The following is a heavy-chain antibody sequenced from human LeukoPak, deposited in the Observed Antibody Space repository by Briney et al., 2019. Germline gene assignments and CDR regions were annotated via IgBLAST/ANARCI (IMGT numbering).Heavy chain of an antibody. D-gene: IGHD2-2*02. CDR1: GFTFSSYW. CDR2: INTDGSST. Sequence: GGSLRLSCAASGFTFSSYWMHWVRQAPGKGLVWVSRINTDGSSTSYADSVKGRFTISRDNAKNTLYLQMNSLRAEDTAVYYCAREGLVPAAIVYYYYHMDVWGKGTTVTVSS. V-gene: IGHV3-74*01. J-gene: IGHJ6*03. CDR3: AREGLVPAAIVYYYYHMDV.